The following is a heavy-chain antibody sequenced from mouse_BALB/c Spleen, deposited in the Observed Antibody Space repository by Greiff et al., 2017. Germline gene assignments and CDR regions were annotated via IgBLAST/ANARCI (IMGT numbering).Heavy chain of an antibody. J-gene: IGHJ4*01. CDR1: GFSLTSYG. Sequence: VKLMESGPGLVQPSQSLSITCTVSGFSLTSYGVHWVRQSPGKGLEWLGVIWSGGSTDYNAAFISRLSISKDNSKSQVFFKMNSLQANDTAIYYCARGKDGYYPYAMDYWGQGTSVTVSS. CDR3: ARGKDGYYPYAMDY. V-gene: IGHV2-2*02. D-gene: IGHD2-3*01. CDR2: IWSGGST.